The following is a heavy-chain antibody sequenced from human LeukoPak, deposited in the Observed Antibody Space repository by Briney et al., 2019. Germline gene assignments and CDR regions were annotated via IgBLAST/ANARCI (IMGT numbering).Heavy chain of an antibody. D-gene: IGHD3-10*01. J-gene: IGHJ4*02. V-gene: IGHV3-7*01. CDR1: GFTFRSYW. Sequence: GGSLRLSCAASGFTFRSYWLHWVRQAPGKGLEWVANVKQDGSETYYMESLRGRFTISRDNAKDSLYLQMNSLRAEDTAVYYCARDLRFREDFWGQGTLVTVSS. CDR2: VKQDGSET. CDR3: ARDLRFREDF.